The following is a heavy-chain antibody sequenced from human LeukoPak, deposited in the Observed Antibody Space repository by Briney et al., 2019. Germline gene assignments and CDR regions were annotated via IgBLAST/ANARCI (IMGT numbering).Heavy chain of an antibody. CDR2: ISGSGDST. Sequence: GGSLRLSCAASGFTFSSYWMSWVRQAPGKGLEWVSAISGSGDSTYYADSVKGRFTISRDNSLNTLYLQMNSLRAEDTAVYSCAKGRIAVAGPDAFDIWGQGTMVTVSS. CDR3: AKGRIAVAGPDAFDI. CDR1: GFTFSSYW. D-gene: IGHD6-19*01. J-gene: IGHJ3*02. V-gene: IGHV3-23*01.